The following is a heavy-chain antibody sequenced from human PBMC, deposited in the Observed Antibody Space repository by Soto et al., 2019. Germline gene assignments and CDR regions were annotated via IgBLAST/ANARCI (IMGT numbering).Heavy chain of an antibody. CDR3: ARDLIIAAAGYDYYGMDV. J-gene: IGHJ6*02. Sequence: ASVKVSCKASGYTFTSYGISWVRQAPGQGLEWMGWISAYNGNTNYAQKLQGRVTMTTDTSTSTAYMELRSLRSDDTAVYYCARDLIIAAAGYDYYGMDVWGQGTTVTVSS. V-gene: IGHV1-18*01. D-gene: IGHD6-13*01. CDR2: ISAYNGNT. CDR1: GYTFTSYG.